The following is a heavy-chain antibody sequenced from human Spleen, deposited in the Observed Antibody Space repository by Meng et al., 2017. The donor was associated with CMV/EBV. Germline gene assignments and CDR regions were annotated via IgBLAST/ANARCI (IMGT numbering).Heavy chain of an antibody. Sequence: GGSLRLSCAASGFTLSTYEMNWVRQAPGKGLEWVSYISSSGSTIYYADSVKGRFTISRDKAKNSLYLEMNSLRAEDTAVHYCARDFRGAWPNFSSFDYWGQGTLVTVSS. V-gene: IGHV3-48*03. CDR2: ISSSGSTI. CDR1: GFTLSTYE. D-gene: IGHD1-1*01. J-gene: IGHJ4*02. CDR3: ARDFRGAWPNFSSFDY.